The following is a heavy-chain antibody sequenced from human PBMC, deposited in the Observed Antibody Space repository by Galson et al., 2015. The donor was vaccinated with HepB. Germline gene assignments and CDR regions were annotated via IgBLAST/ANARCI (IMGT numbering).Heavy chain of an antibody. J-gene: IGHJ4*02. CDR3: AKDRYGDYYFDY. D-gene: IGHD4-17*01. CDR1: GFTFSSYG. CDR2: IRYDGSNK. Sequence: SLRLSCAASGFTFSSYGMHWVRQAPGKGLEWVAFIRYDGSNKYYADSVKGRFTISKDNSKNTLYLQMNSLRAEDTAVYYCAKDRYGDYYFDYWGQGTLVTVSS. V-gene: IGHV3-30*02.